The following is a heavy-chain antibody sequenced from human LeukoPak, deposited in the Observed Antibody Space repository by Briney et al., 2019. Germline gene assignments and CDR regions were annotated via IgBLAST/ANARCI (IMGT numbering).Heavy chain of an antibody. Sequence: GGSLRLSCAVSGLTFSNYAMSWVRQAPGKGLEWVSDISGSGTYTYYADPVKGRFTISRDNTKNMLYLQMNSLRAEDTAVYYCAKVVVVPAATTKTYYFDYRGQGTLVTVSS. CDR1: GLTFSNYA. CDR2: ISGSGTYT. J-gene: IGHJ4*02. D-gene: IGHD2-2*01. V-gene: IGHV3-23*01. CDR3: AKVVVVPAATTKTYYFDY.